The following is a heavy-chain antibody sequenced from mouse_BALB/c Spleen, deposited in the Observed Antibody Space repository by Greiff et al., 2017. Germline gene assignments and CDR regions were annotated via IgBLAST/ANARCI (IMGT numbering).Heavy chain of an antibody. CDR3: ARGGYYGSSYEYFDV. Sequence: QVQLKESGPGLVAPSQSLSITCTVSGFSLTSYGVHWVRQPPGKGLEWLGVIWAGGSTNYNSALMSRLSISKDNSKSQVFLKMNSLQTDDTAMCYCARGGYYGSSYEYFDVWGAGTTVTVSS. V-gene: IGHV2-9*02. CDR1: GFSLTSYG. D-gene: IGHD1-1*01. J-gene: IGHJ1*01. CDR2: IWAGGST.